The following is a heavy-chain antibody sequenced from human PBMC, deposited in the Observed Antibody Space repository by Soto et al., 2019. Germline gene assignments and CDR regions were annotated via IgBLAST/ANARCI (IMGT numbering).Heavy chain of an antibody. V-gene: IGHV3-7*01. D-gene: IGHD6-25*01. CDR1: GFTFSAYW. Sequence: EVQLVESGGGLVQTGGSLRLSCAASGFTFSAYWMSWVRQAPGKGLEWVANIKQAGSEKYYVDSVNDGFIISRDDAKNSLFLQVNSLRVEDTAVYYCAREKRANGYFDYWGQGTLVTVSS. CDR2: IKQAGSEK. J-gene: IGHJ4*02. CDR3: AREKRANGYFDY.